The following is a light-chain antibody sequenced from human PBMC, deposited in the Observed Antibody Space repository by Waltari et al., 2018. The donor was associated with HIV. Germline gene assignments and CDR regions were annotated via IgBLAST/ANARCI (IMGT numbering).Light chain of an antibody. Sequence: QSVLTQPPSMSGAPGQTVTISCTNIEAGQAIHWYRQLPGTAPQLLIYADHNRPSGFPNRFSGSNSRTSASLAITGLQSEDEGDYYCQAYDGRLRNYVFGTGTKVTVL. V-gene: IGLV1-40*01. CDR1: IEAGQA. J-gene: IGLJ1*01. CDR3: QAYDGRLRNYV. CDR2: ADH.